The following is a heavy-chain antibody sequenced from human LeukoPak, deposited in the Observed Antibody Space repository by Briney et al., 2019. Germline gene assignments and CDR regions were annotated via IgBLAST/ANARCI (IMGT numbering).Heavy chain of an antibody. J-gene: IGHJ5*02. Sequence: GGPLRLSCAASGFTFSSYAMSWVRQAPGKGLEWVSAISGSGGTTYYANSVKGRFTFSRDNSKNTLYLQMNSLRAEGTAIYYCARMIRDYGDSNWFDPWGQGTLVTVSS. CDR1: GFTFSSYA. CDR3: ARMIRDYGDSNWFDP. D-gene: IGHD4-17*01. V-gene: IGHV3-23*01. CDR2: ISGSGGTT.